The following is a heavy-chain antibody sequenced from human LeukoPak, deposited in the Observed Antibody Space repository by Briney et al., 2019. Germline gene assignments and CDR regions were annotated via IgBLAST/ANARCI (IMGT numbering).Heavy chain of an antibody. CDR3: ARERWHSISEGVDY. V-gene: IGHV1-18*01. CDR1: GYTFTSYG. Sequence: GASVKVSCKASGYTFTSYGISWVRQAPGQGLEWMGWISAYNGNTNYAQKLQGRVTMTTDTSTSTAYMELRSLRSDDTAVYYCARERWHSISEGVDYWGQGTLVTVSS. CDR2: ISAYNGNT. J-gene: IGHJ4*02. D-gene: IGHD6-6*01.